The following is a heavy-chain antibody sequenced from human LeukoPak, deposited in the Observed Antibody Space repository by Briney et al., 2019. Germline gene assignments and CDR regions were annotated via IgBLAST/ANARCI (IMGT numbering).Heavy chain of an antibody. Sequence: SETLSLTCTVSGGSISSYYWSWIRQPPGKGLEWIGYIYYSGSTNYNPSLKSRVTISVDTSKNQFSLKPSSVTAADTAVYYCARVSDQWLAYWYFDLWGRGTLVTVSS. J-gene: IGHJ2*01. CDR3: ARVSDQWLAYWYFDL. CDR1: GGSISSYY. V-gene: IGHV4-59*01. CDR2: IYYSGST. D-gene: IGHD6-19*01.